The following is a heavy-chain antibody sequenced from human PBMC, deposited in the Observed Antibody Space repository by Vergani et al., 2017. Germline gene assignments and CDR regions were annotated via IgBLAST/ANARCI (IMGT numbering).Heavy chain of an antibody. CDR1: GFSFSTYG. Sequence: EVQLMESGGGLVQAGGSLRLSCAASGFSFSTYGMNWVRQAPEKGLEWVSYISSSSNTINYADSVKGRFTLPKDNAKSSLYLQMNSLRAEDTAVYYCTSGGASCGDYWGQATLVTVSS. CDR2: ISSSSNTI. J-gene: IGHJ4*02. D-gene: IGHD2-2*01. CDR3: TSGGASCGDY. V-gene: IGHV3-48*01.